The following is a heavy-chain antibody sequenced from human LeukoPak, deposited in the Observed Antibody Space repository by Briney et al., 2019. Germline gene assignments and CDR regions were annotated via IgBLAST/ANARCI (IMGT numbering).Heavy chain of an antibody. V-gene: IGHV1-18*01. CDR3: ARAINYGSCSYYLFDY. CDR2: INVYNYNF. D-gene: IGHD3-10*01. Sequence: GAGVTVSCKGSGYSFIIYGISGVRQAPGQGRDWVGWINVYNYNFHYAHTFHGRLTLPTDTSTNTPYMYLRSLTSDDTAVYYCARAINYGSCSYYLFDYWLQGTLVTVSS. CDR1: GYSFIIYG. J-gene: IGHJ4*02.